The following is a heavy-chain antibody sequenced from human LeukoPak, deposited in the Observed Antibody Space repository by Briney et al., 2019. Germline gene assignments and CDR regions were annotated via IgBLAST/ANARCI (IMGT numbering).Heavy chain of an antibody. Sequence: QPGGSLRLSCAASGFTFSSYAMNWVRQAPGKGLEWVSAISGSGGSTYYADSVKGRFTISRDNSKNTLYLQMNSLRAEDTAVYYCAKDRIPRTVGVNGAFDIWGQGTMVTVSS. CDR3: AKDRIPRTVGVNGAFDI. CDR1: GFTFSSYA. CDR2: ISGSGGST. D-gene: IGHD2-8*01. J-gene: IGHJ3*02. V-gene: IGHV3-23*01.